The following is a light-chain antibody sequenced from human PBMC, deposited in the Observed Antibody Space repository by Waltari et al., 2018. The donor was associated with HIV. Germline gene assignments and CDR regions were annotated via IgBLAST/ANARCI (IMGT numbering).Light chain of an antibody. Sequence: QTVVTQEPSLTVAPGGAITPTCSSVTGPVSSGHYANWFHQKPGQPPRTLFYSPNRTHSAAPARFSAALVGDRAALTLSNVWPDDQAVYFCMLFFRASYLFGGGTKVTVL. V-gene: IGLV7-43*01. CDR2: SPN. CDR3: MLFFRASYL. CDR1: TGPVSSGHY. J-gene: IGLJ2*01.